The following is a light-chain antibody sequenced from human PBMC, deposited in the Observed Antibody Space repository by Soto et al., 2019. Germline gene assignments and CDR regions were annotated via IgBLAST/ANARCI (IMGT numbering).Light chain of an antibody. J-gene: IGKJ1*01. CDR3: QQYGSSGT. Sequence: EIVLTQSPAALSLFPGEIATLSCRGSQIASNNYIAWYQQTPGQAPRLLIYGPSNSATVISVRCSGSGTGKDYTLTISRLEHDEFAVYYCQQYGSSGTFGQGTKVDIK. CDR2: GPS. CDR1: QIASNNY. V-gene: IGKV3-20*01.